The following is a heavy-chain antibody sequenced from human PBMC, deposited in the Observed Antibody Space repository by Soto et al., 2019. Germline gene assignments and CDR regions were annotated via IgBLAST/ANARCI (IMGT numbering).Heavy chain of an antibody. CDR2: IYYSGST. CDR3: ARAVAGGSWFDP. J-gene: IGHJ5*02. D-gene: IGHD6-19*01. V-gene: IGHV4-30-4*01. CDR1: GGSISSGDYY. Sequence: SETLSLTCTVSGGSISSGDYYLSWVRHPPGNGLVGSGYIYYSGSTYYNPSLKSRVTISVDTSKNQFSLKLSAVTAADPAVYYCARAVAGGSWFDPWGQGTLVTVSS.